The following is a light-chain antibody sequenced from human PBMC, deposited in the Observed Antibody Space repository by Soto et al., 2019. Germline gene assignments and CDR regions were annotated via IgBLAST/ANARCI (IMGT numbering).Light chain of an antibody. J-gene: IGKJ2*01. CDR3: QQRASWPYT. CDR1: QSVSSS. V-gene: IGKV3-11*01. CDR2: DAF. Sequence: EIVLTQSPATLSLSPGERATLSCRASQSVSSSLAWYQHKPGQAPRLLIYDAFNRATGIPARFSGSGSGTDFTLTISNLEPEDFAVYYCQQRASWPYTSGQGTKVEIK.